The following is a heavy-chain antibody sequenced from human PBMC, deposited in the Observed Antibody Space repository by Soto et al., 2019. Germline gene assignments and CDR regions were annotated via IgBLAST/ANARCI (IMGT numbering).Heavy chain of an antibody. Sequence: ASETVSLTCTVSGYSISGGYHWAWIRQPPGKGLEWLGSVHYSGNTYYNPSLKSRLTISVDKSKNQFSLNLSSVTAADTAVYYCARQDRVVAEGRWFDPWGQGTLVTVSS. J-gene: IGHJ5*02. CDR2: VHYSGNT. D-gene: IGHD2-15*01. V-gene: IGHV4-38-2*02. CDR1: GYSISGGYH. CDR3: ARQDRVVAEGRWFDP.